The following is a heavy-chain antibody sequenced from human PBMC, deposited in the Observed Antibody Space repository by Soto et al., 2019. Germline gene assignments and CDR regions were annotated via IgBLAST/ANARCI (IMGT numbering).Heavy chain of an antibody. Sequence: QVQLVESGGGVVQPGRSLRLSCVASGFTFRTQGMHWVRKATGKELEWVAVISYDGTKTYYADSVKGRFSISRDNSKNMVYMQLNSLSSEDTAVYFCAKDKGGEYGGSQYYFYGMHVWGQGTTVTVSS. CDR1: GFTFRTQG. V-gene: IGHV3-30*18. CDR3: AKDKGGEYGGSQYYFYGMHV. CDR2: ISYDGTKT. J-gene: IGHJ6*02. D-gene: IGHD2-15*01.